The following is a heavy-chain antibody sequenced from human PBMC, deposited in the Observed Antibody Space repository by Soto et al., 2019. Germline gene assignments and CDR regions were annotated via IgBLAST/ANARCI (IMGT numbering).Heavy chain of an antibody. CDR2: ISSSSSTI. V-gene: IGHV3-48*02. J-gene: IGHJ4*02. D-gene: IGHD3-22*01. CDR3: ARPNYYDSKSEFDY. Sequence: EVQLVESGGGLVQPGGSLRLSCAASGFTFSSYIMNWVRKATGKGLEWVSYISSSSSTIYYADSVKGRFTISRDNAKNSLYLQMNSLRYEDTAVYYFARPNYYDSKSEFDYWGQVNLLTVSS. CDR1: GFTFSSYI.